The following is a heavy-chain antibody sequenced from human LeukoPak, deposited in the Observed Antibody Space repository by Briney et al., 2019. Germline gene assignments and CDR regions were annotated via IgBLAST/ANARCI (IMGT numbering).Heavy chain of an antibody. J-gene: IGHJ6*03. CDR2: ISSRGSYI. V-gene: IGHV3-21*01. CDR1: GFTFDDYG. D-gene: IGHD3-10*01. CDR3: ARVDYGSGSYGYYYYYYMDV. Sequence: GGSLRLSCAASGFTFDDYGMIWVRQAPGKGLEWVSSISSRGSYIYYADSVKGRFTISRDNAKNSLYLQMNSLRAEDTAVYYCARVDYGSGSYGYYYYYYMDVWGKGTTVTISS.